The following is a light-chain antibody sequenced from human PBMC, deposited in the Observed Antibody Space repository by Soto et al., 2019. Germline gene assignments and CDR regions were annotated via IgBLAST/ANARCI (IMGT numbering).Light chain of an antibody. Sequence: MQMPRYLPCLSPPLGARVTITCPLSQSISIYLNWDQLKPRKAPNLRMYGASYLKSGVPTRFSVSGSGTDFTLTISSLQPEYLAIYVCQRTYSTTEISFGGGTRLEIK. CDR1: QSISIY. CDR3: QRTYSTTEIS. J-gene: IGKJ5*01. CDR2: GAS. V-gene: IGKV1-39*01.